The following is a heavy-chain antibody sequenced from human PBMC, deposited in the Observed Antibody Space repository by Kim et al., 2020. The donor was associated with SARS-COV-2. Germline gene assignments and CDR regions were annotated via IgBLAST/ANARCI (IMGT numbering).Heavy chain of an antibody. J-gene: IGHJ4*02. V-gene: IGHV1-18*04. CDR2: ISAYNGNT. Sequence: ASVKVSCKASGYTFTSYGISWVRQAPGQGLEWMGWISAYNGNTNYAQKLQGRVTMTTDTSTSTAYMELRSLRSDDTAVYYCARGNNHYYHSNTLDYWGQGTLVTVSS. CDR3: ARGNNHYYHSNTLDY. D-gene: IGHD3-22*01. CDR1: GYTFTSYG.